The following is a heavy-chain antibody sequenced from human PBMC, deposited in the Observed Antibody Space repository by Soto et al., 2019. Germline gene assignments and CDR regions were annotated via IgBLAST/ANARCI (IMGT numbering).Heavy chain of an antibody. J-gene: IGHJ5*02. V-gene: IGHV4-59*01. CDR2: IYYSGST. CDR1: GGSISSYY. Sequence: SETLSLTCTVYGGSISSYYWSWIRQPPGKGLEWIGYIYYSGSTNYNPSLKSRVTISVDTSKNQFSLKLSSVTAADTAVYYCARGRNYDFWSGYQGWFDPWGQGTLVTVSS. CDR3: ARGRNYDFWSGYQGWFDP. D-gene: IGHD3-3*01.